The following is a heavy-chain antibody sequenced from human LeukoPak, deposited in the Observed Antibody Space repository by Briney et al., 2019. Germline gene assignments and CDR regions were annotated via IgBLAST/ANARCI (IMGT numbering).Heavy chain of an antibody. J-gene: IGHJ4*02. CDR2: ISFDENNK. CDR1: GFTFSNHG. V-gene: IGHV3-30*18. Sequence: GRSLRLSCAASGFTFSNHGMHWVRQAPGKGLEWVAVISFDENNKHYAVSVKGRFTISRDNSDNTMYLQMNSLRPEDTAVYYFSKDPRGGYRGYGYYFDNWGQGTLVTVPS. D-gene: IGHD5-12*01. CDR3: SKDPRGGYRGYGYYFDN.